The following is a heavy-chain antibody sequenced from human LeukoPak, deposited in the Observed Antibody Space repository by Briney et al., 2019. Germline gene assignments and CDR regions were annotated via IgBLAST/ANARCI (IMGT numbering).Heavy chain of an antibody. V-gene: IGHV3-23*01. D-gene: IGHD3-16*01. Sequence: GGSLRLSCAASGFTFSSYAMTWVRQAPGKGLEWVSTLSSSGNSTYYADSVKGRFTISRDDSKNTLFLQMNSLRAEDTAVYYCAKRGQLGYWGQGTLVTVSS. CDR3: AKRGQLGY. CDR2: LSSSGNST. CDR1: GFTFSSYA. J-gene: IGHJ4*02.